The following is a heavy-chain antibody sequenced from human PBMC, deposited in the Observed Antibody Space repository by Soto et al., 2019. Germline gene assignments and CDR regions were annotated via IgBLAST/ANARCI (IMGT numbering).Heavy chain of an antibody. CDR1: GFNFNNSA. V-gene: IGHV1-58*01. CDR3: AAEGAVGAIFDY. J-gene: IGHJ4*02. Sequence: ASVKVSCKASGFNFNNSAVQWVRQARGQGLEWIGWIVVGRSSTHYAPKFRERVTITRDMSTSTAYMELSSLKSEETAVYYCAAEGAVGAIFDYWGQGTLVTVSS. D-gene: IGHD1-26*01. CDR2: IVVGRSST.